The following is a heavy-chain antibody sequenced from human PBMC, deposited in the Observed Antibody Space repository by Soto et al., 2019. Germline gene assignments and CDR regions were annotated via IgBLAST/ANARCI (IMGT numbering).Heavy chain of an antibody. Sequence: QVKLQQSGPGLVKPSETLSLTCTVSGAALSSGGYFYTWVRHPPGKGLEWLGYIYYSGGTNYNPSLKIRVNISLDKSKSQCSLRLISVTAADSAVYYCTREQSDDNYFDPWGQGTLVTVSS. J-gene: IGHJ5*02. CDR3: TREQSDDNYFDP. CDR1: GAALSSGGYF. CDR2: IYYSGGT. D-gene: IGHD6-19*01. V-gene: IGHV4-61*08.